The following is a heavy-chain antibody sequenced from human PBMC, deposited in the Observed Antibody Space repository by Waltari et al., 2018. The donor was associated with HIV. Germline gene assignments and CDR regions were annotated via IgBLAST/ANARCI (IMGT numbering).Heavy chain of an antibody. J-gene: IGHJ4*02. V-gene: IGHV1-2*02. CDR3: ARPVLGATYYVDY. Sequence: QVQLVQSGAEVKKPGASVKVSCKASGYTFTAYYMHWVRQAPGHGLEWMGWFNPNTGGTNYAQKFQGRVTMTSDTSISTAYMELTGLGSDDTAIYLCARPVLGATYYVDYWGQGTLISVSS. D-gene: IGHD1-26*01. CDR1: GYTFTAYY. CDR2: FNPNTGGT.